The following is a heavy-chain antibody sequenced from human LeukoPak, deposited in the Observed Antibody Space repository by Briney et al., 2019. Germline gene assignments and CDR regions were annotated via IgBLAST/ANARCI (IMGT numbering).Heavy chain of an antibody. CDR2: IYTSGST. CDR3: ARHMGIIAAAGSKVVSYYYMDV. Sequence: SETLSLTCTVSGGSISSGSYYWSWIRQPAGKGLEWIGRIYTSGSTNYNPSLKSRVTISVGTSKNQFSLKLSSVTAADTAVYYCARHMGIIAAAGSKVVSYYYMDVWGKGTTVTVSS. CDR1: GGSISSGSYY. J-gene: IGHJ6*03. V-gene: IGHV4-61*02. D-gene: IGHD6-13*01.